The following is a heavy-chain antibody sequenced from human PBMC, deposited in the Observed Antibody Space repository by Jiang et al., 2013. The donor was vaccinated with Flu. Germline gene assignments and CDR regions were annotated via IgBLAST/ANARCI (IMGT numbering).Heavy chain of an antibody. CDR1: GFTFSDYY. V-gene: IGHV3-11*04. J-gene: IGHJ6*04. CDR2: LSSSGGTI. CDR3: ARDRSRGYSYGYGMDV. D-gene: IGHD5-18*01. Sequence: QLLESGGGLVKPGGSLRLSCAASGFTFSDYYMSWIRQAPGKGLEWVSYLSSSGGTIYYADSVKGRFTISRDNAKNSLYLQMNSLRAEDTAVYYCARDRSRGYSYGYGMDVWGKGTTVTVSS.